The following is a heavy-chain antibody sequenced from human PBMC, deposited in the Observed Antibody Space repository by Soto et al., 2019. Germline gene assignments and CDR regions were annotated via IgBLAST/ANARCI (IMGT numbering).Heavy chain of an antibody. V-gene: IGHV4-31*03. CDR3: ARVYAVNYVGYFDY. CDR1: GASISRGGYY. D-gene: IGHD3-16*01. J-gene: IGHJ4*02. CDR2: IFYTGST. Sequence: QVQLQESGPGLVKPSQTLSLTCTVSGASISRGGYYWSWVRQHPGKGLEWVGFIFYTGSTSCNPSRKCRVTXXVXTXXSQFSLKLRSVAAADTAVYYCARVYAVNYVGYFDYWGQGTLVTVSS.